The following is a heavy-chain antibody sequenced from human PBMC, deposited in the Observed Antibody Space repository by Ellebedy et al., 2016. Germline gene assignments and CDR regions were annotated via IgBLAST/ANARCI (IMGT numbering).Heavy chain of an antibody. V-gene: IGHV1-18*01. CDR3: ARSARVPTGFDY. D-gene: IGHD3-10*01. Sequence: ASVKVSCXASGYTFTSYGISWVRQAPGQGLEWMGWISAYNGNTNYAQKLQGRVTMTTDTSTSTAYMELRSLRSEDTAVYYCARSARVPTGFDYWGQGTLVTVSS. CDR2: ISAYNGNT. J-gene: IGHJ4*02. CDR1: GYTFTSYG.